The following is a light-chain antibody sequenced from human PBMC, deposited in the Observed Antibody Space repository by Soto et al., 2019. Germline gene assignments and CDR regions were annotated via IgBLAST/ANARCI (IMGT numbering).Light chain of an antibody. CDR2: EAS. J-gene: IGKJ5*01. Sequence: IVLTQSPGTLSLSPGERATLSCRSSQSVSSSYLAWYQQKPGQAPRLLIYEASNRATGIPARFSGSGSGTDFTLTISSLEPEDFAVYYCQQHSHWPPWTFGQGTRLEIK. CDR1: QSVSSSY. V-gene: IGKV3D-20*02. CDR3: QQHSHWPPWT.